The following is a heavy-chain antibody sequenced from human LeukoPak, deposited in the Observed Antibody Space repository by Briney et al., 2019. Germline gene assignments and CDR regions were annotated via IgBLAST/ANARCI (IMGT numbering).Heavy chain of an antibody. CDR2: ISSSGSTI. CDR1: GFTFSDYY. J-gene: IGHJ4*02. V-gene: IGHV3-11*04. Sequence: PGGSLRLSCAASGFTFSDYYMSWIRQAPGKGLEWVSYISSSGSTIYYADSVKGRFAISRDNAKNEVYLEMNSLRAEDTGVYYCSGRDSSRSPRAYWGQGTLVSVSS. CDR3: SGRDSSRSPRAY. D-gene: IGHD2-2*01.